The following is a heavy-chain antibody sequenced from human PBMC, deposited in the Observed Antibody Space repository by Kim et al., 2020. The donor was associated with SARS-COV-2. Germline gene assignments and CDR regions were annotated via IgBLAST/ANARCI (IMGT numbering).Heavy chain of an antibody. J-gene: IGHJ3*02. Sequence: SETLSLTCAVYGGSLNGHFWTWVRQSPGKGLEWIGEIHHNGIVKSNPSLPSVKSRVTISLDTSTNQFSLSLYSVTAADTAMYFCARISDANYYDGSVGAAFDICGHRTLGTVSS. CDR3: ARISDANYYDGSVGAAFDI. V-gene: IGHV4-34*01. CDR1: GGSLNGHF. D-gene: IGHD3-22*01. CDR2: IHHNGIV.